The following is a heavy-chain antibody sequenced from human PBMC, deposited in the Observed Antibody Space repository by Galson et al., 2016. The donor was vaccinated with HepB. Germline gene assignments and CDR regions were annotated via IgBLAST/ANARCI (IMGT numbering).Heavy chain of an antibody. CDR2: IYPGDFDT. D-gene: IGHD3-3*01. J-gene: IGHJ6*02. CDR1: GYSFDRYW. Sequence: QSGAEVKKPGESLRISCKTSGYSFDRYWVGWVRQMPGKGLEWMGIIYPGDFDTRYSPSFQGQVTISVDKSINTAYLQWSSLKASDTAMYYCTTSITGSYDFWGAMYSYYAMDVWGQGTTVTVSS. CDR3: TTSITGSYDFWGAMYSYYAMDV. V-gene: IGHV5-51*01.